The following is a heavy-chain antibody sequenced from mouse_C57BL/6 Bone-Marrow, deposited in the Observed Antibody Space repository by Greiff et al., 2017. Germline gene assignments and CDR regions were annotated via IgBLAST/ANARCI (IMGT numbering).Heavy chain of an antibody. V-gene: IGHV5-17*01. CDR2: ISSGSSTI. J-gene: IGHJ2*01. CDR1: GFTFSDYG. CDR3: ARPIYYYGSSPSDY. Sequence: EVHLVESGGGLVKPGGSLKLSCAASGFTFSDYGMHWVRQAPEKGLEWVAYISSGSSTIYYADTVKGRFTISRDNAKNTLFLQMTSLRSEDTAMYYCARPIYYYGSSPSDYWGQGTTLTVSS. D-gene: IGHD1-1*01.